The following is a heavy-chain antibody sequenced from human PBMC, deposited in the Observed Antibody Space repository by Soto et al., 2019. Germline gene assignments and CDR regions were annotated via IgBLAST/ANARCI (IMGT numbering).Heavy chain of an antibody. J-gene: IGHJ5*02. CDR3: ACIPTSRGSDNRVP. CDR2: IYHSGST. V-gene: IGHV4-30-2*01. D-gene: IGHD2-2*02. CDR1: GGSISSGGYS. Sequence: SETLSLTCAVSGGSISSGGYSWSWIRQPPGKGLEWIGYIYHSGSTYYNPSLKSRVTISVDRSKNQFSLKLSSVTAADTAVYYCACIPTSRGSDNRVPWGKGILVTVST.